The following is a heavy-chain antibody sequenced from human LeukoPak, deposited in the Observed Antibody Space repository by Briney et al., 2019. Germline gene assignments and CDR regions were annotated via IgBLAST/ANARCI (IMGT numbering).Heavy chain of an antibody. J-gene: IGHJ5*02. CDR3: ARVAYYDFWSGYYTGRYNWFDP. D-gene: IGHD3-3*01. CDR1: GYTFTSYG. V-gene: IGHV1-18*01. CDR2: ISAYNGNT. Sequence: ASVKVSCKASGYTFTSYGISWVRQAPGQGLEWMGWISAYNGNTNYAQKLQGRVTMTTDTSTSTAYMELSSLRSEDTAVYYCARVAYYDFWSGYYTGRYNWFDPWGQGTLVTVSS.